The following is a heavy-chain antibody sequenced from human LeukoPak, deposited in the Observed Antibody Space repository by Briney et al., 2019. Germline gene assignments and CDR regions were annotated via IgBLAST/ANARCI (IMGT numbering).Heavy chain of an antibody. J-gene: IGHJ5*02. Sequence: GGSLRLSCAASGFTFDDYAMHWVRQAPGKGLEWVSGISWNSGSIGYADSVKGRFTISRDNSKNTLNLQMNSLRAEDTAVYYCARDLGQYYDTSDNWFGPWGQGTLVTVSS. CDR2: ISWNSGSI. CDR3: ARDLGQYYDTSDNWFGP. D-gene: IGHD3-22*01. V-gene: IGHV3-9*01. CDR1: GFTFDDYA.